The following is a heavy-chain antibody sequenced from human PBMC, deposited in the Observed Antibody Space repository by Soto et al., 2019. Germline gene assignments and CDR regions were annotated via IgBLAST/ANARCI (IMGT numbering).Heavy chain of an antibody. V-gene: IGHV1-69*13. CDR2: IIPIFGTA. J-gene: IGHJ4*02. Sequence: SVKVSCKASGGTFSSYAISWVRQAPGQGLEWMGGIIPIFGTANYAQKFQGRVTITADESTSTAYMELSSLRSEDTAVYYCAREYYYGSGSLQPPFDYWGQGTLVTAPQ. CDR1: GGTFSSYA. D-gene: IGHD3-10*01. CDR3: AREYYYGSGSLQPPFDY.